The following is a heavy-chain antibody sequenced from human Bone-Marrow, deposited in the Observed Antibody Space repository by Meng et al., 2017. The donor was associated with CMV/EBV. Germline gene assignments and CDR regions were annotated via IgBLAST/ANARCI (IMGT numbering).Heavy chain of an antibody. V-gene: IGHV1-3*01. CDR2: INAGNGNT. CDR1: SYA. D-gene: IGHD3-3*01. Sequence: SYAMHWVRQAPGQRLEWMGWINAGNGNTKYSQKFQDRVTITRDTSASTAYMELSSLRSEDTAVYYCARASEYYDFWSSYSLDNWFDPWGQGTLVTVSS. J-gene: IGHJ5*02. CDR3: ARASEYYDFWSSYSLDNWFDP.